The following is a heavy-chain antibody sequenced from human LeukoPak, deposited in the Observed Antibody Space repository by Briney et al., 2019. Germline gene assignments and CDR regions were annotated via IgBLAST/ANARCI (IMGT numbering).Heavy chain of an antibody. Sequence: ASETLPLTCTVSGGSISSYYWSWIRQPPGKGLEWIGYIYYSGNTNYNPSLKSRLTMSADRSRNQFSLKLNSVTAADTAVYYCARINWNYFDYWGQGILVTVSS. J-gene: IGHJ4*02. CDR3: ARINWNYFDY. D-gene: IGHD1-1*01. V-gene: IGHV4-59*08. CDR2: IYYSGNT. CDR1: GGSISSYY.